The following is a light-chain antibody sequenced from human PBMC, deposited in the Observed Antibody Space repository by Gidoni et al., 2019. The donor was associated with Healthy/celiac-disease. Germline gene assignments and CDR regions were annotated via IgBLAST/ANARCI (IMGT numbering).Light chain of an antibody. V-gene: IGKV3-20*01. J-gene: IGKJ3*01. CDR3: QQYGSSPIFT. CDR2: GAS. Sequence: EIVLTQSPGTLSLSPGERATLSCRASQNVSSSYLAWYQQKPGQAPRLLIYGASSRATGIPDRFSGSGSGTDFTLTIIRLEPEDFAVYYCQQYGSSPIFTFXPXTKVDIK. CDR1: QNVSSSY.